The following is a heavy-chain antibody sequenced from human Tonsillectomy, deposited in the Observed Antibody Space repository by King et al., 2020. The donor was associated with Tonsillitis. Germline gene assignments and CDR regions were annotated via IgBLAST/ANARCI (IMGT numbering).Heavy chain of an antibody. Sequence: QVQLVESGGGVVQPGRSLRLSCLASGFTFSKYGMHWVRQAPGKGLEWVAVISYEGSIKYYADSVKGRFTISRDNSKNTVYLEMNSLRTEDTAVYYCVKVVNNNWPLFFDYWGQGTLVTVSS. CDR2: ISYEGSIK. CDR1: GFTFSKYG. CDR3: VKVVNNNWPLFFDY. J-gene: IGHJ4*02. D-gene: IGHD1-1*01. V-gene: IGHV3-30*18.